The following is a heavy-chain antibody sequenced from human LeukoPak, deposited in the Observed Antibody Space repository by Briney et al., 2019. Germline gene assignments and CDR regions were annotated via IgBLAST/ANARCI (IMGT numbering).Heavy chain of an antibody. V-gene: IGHV1-69*05. J-gene: IGHJ5*02. Sequence: GSSVKVSCKASGGTFSSYAISWVRQAPRQRLEWMGGIILIFGTANYAQKLQGRVTITTDESTSTAYMELSSLRSEDTAVYYCAGTTVAMITFGGVLEYNWFDPWGQGTLVTVSS. CDR1: GGTFSSYA. D-gene: IGHD3-16*01. CDR2: IILIFGTA. CDR3: AGTTVAMITFGGVLEYNWFDP.